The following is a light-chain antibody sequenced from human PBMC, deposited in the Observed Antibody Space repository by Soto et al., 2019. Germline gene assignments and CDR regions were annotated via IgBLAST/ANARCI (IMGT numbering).Light chain of an antibody. CDR3: VAWDGSLSGWV. J-gene: IGLJ3*02. CDR2: RNN. CDR1: SSNIGSNF. Sequence: QSVLTQPSSASGTPGQRVTISCSGSSSNIGSNFVYWYQHLPGTAPKLLIYRNNQRPSGVPDRFSGSKSGTSASLAISGLRSEDEADYYCVAWDGSLSGWVFGGGTKLTVL. V-gene: IGLV1-47*01.